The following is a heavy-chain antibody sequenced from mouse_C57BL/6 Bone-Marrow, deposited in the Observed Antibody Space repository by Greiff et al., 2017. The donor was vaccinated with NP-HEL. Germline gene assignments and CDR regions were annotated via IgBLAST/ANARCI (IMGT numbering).Heavy chain of an antibody. CDR1: GFTFSSYA. CDR3: ARDRGYGSSSLPMDY. Sequence: EVMLVESGGGLVKPGGSLKLSCAASGFTFSSYAMSWVRQTPEKRLEWVATISDGGSYTYYPDNVKGRFTISRDNAKNNLYLQMSHLKSEDTAMYYCARDRGYGSSSLPMDYWGQGTSVTVSS. CDR2: ISDGGSYT. J-gene: IGHJ4*01. V-gene: IGHV5-4*01. D-gene: IGHD1-1*01.